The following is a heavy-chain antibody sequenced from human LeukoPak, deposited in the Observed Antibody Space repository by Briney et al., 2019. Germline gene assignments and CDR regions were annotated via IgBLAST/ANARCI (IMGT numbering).Heavy chain of an antibody. CDR3: ARGILGGYSGYVGSPLDY. CDR1: GGSISSSSYY. CDR2: IYYSGST. J-gene: IGHJ4*02. V-gene: IGHV4-39*07. D-gene: IGHD5-12*01. Sequence: PSETLSLTCTVSGGSISSSSYYWGWIRQPPGKGLEWIGSIYYSGSTYYNPSLKSRVAISVDTSKNQFSLKLSSVTAADTAVYYCARGILGGYSGYVGSPLDYWGQGTLVTVSS.